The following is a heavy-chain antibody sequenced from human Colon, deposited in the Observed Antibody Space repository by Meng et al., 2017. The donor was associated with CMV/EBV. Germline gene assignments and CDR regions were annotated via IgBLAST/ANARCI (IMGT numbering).Heavy chain of an antibody. CDR3: AKIPLGYSLSPLVGLDP. V-gene: IGHV4-4*02. D-gene: IGHD5-18*01. Sequence: VQPQEPSPGLVKPSGTLSLICSVSGVSISSDNWWTWVRQPPGKGLEWIGEIYHSGTTNYNPSLKSRVTISVDKSKNQVSLNLSSVTAADTAVYFCAKIPLGYSLSPLVGLDPWGQGTLVTVSS. CDR2: IYHSGTT. J-gene: IGHJ5*02. CDR1: GVSISSDNW.